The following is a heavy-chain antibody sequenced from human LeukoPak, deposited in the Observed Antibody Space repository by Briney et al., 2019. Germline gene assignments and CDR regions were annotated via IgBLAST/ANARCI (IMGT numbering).Heavy chain of an antibody. Sequence: SVKVSCKASGGTFSSYAISWVRQAPGQGLEWMGGIIPIFGTANYAQKFQGRVTITADESTSPAYMELSSLRSEDTAVYYCATPRAEYQLLYVNAFDIWGQGTMVTVSS. D-gene: IGHD2-2*02. CDR2: IIPIFGTA. V-gene: IGHV1-69*13. J-gene: IGHJ3*02. CDR3: ATPRAEYQLLYVNAFDI. CDR1: GGTFSSYA.